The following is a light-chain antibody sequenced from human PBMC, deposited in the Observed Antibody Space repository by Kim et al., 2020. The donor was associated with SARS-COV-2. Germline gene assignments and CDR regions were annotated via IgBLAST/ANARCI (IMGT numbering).Light chain of an antibody. CDR1: NIKRNT. Sequence: PGKRARVPCGGKNIKRNTGHWYQQKPGQAPVLFIYYDRDRPSGIPERFSGSNSGNTATLTISRVEAGDEADYYCQVWDISSEHVLFGGGTQLTVL. CDR3: QVWDISSEHVL. J-gene: IGLJ3*02. CDR2: YDR. V-gene: IGLV3-21*04.